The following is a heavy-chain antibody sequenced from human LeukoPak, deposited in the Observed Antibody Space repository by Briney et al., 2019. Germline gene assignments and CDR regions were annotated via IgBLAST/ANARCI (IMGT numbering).Heavy chain of an antibody. CDR2: IYSGGST. CDR3: AKARNPRDPNAFDI. Sequence: GGSLRLSCAASGFTVSSNYMSWVRQAPGKGLEWVSVIYSGGSTYYADSVKGRFTISRDNSKNTLYLQMNSLRAEDTAVYYCAKARNPRDPNAFDIWGQGTMVTVSS. D-gene: IGHD2/OR15-2a*01. CDR1: GFTVSSNY. V-gene: IGHV3-53*01. J-gene: IGHJ3*02.